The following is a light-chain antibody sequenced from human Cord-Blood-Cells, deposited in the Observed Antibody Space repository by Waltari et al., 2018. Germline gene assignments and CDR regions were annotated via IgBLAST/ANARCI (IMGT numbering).Light chain of an antibody. J-gene: IGLJ3*02. CDR2: GNS. Sequence: QSVLTQPPSVSGAPGQRVTISCTGSSSNIGAGYDVHWYQQLPGTAPKLPIYGNSTRPSGVPDRFSGSKSGTSASLAITGLQAEDEADYYCQSYDSSLSGSVFGGGTKLTVL. CDR3: QSYDSSLSGSV. V-gene: IGLV1-40*01. CDR1: SSNIGAGYD.